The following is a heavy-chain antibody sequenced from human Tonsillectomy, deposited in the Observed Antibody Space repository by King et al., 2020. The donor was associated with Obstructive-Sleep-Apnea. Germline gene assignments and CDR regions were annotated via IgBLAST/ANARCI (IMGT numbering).Heavy chain of an antibody. D-gene: IGHD2-15*01. CDR3: AKDLSPLLRYCSGGSCLQRGPTADY. CDR1: GFTFSSYA. CDR2: ISGSGGST. V-gene: IGHV3-23*04. Sequence: VQLVESGGGLVQPGGSLRLSCAASGFTFSSYAMSWVRQAPGKGLEWVSAISGSGGSTYYADSVKGRFTISRDNSKNTLYLQMNSLRAEDTAVYYCAKDLSPLLRYCSGGSCLQRGPTADYWGQGTLVTVSS. J-gene: IGHJ4*02.